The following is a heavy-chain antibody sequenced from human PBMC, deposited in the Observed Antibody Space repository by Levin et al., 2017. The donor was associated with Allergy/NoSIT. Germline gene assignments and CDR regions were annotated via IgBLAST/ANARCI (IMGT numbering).Heavy chain of an antibody. Sequence: SETLSLTCTVSGGSISSYYWSWIRQPPGKGLEWIGYIYYSGSTNYNPSLKSRVTISVDTSKNQFSLKLSSVTAADTAVYYCARLGYCSGGSCHAGYNWFDPWGQGTLVTVSS. V-gene: IGHV4-59*01. D-gene: IGHD2-15*01. CDR1: GGSISSYY. J-gene: IGHJ5*02. CDR3: ARLGYCSGGSCHAGYNWFDP. CDR2: IYYSGST.